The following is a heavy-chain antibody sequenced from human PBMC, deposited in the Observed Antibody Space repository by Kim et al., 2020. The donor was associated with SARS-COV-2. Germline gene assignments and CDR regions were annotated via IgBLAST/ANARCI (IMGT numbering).Heavy chain of an antibody. CDR3: ERAFGRIAAAETTFDY. J-gene: IGHJ4*02. Sequence: KFQGRVTITADESTSTAYMELSSLRSEDTAVYYCERAFGRIAAAETTFDYWGQGTLVTVSS. D-gene: IGHD6-13*01. V-gene: IGHV1-69*01.